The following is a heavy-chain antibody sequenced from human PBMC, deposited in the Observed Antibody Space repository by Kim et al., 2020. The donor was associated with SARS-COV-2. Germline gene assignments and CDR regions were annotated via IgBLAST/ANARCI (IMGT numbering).Heavy chain of an antibody. CDR2: IYYSGST. CDR1: GGSISSYY. CDR3: ARDFNTSGWFGY. D-gene: IGHD6-19*01. Sequence: SETLSLTCTVSGGSISSYYWSWIRQPPGKGLEWIGYIYYSGSTNYNPSYNPSLKSRVTISVDTSKNQFSLKLSSVTAADTAVYYCARDFNTSGWFGYWGQGTLVTVSS. J-gene: IGHJ5*01. V-gene: IGHV4-59*13.